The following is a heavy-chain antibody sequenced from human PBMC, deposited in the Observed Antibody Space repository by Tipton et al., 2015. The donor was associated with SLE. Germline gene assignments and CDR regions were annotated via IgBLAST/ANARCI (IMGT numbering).Heavy chain of an antibody. Sequence: QLVQSGAEVKKPGASVKVSCRTSGYTFTSYGISWVRQAPGQGLEWMGWISAYNANTNYAQKLQGRVTMTTDTSTSTAYMDLRSLRSDDTAVYYCARGARGSGTYTDFDYWGHGTLVTIS. CDR1: GYTFTSYG. CDR3: ARGARGSGTYTDFDY. D-gene: IGHD1-26*01. CDR2: ISAYNANT. J-gene: IGHJ4*01. V-gene: IGHV1-18*01.